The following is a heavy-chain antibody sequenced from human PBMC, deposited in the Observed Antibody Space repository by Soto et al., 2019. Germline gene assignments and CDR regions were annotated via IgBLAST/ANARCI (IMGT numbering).Heavy chain of an antibody. CDR3: ARTTAVPNSLRSRYFFDY. CDR2: VYYSGTT. Sequence: SVTLSRTCSLSASPDSDKTYYWIWIRQPPGKRLEWLGYVYYSGTTNYTPSLKSRVTISVDLSKNQFSLRLSSVTNADTALYYCARTTAVPNSLRSRYFFDYWGQGTLVTVS. V-gene: IGHV4-61*01. J-gene: IGHJ4*02. CDR1: ASPDSDKTYY. D-gene: IGHD4-17*01.